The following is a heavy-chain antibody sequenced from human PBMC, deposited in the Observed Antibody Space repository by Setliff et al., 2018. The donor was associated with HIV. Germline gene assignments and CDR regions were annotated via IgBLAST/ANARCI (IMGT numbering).Heavy chain of an antibody. Sequence: GGPLRLSCAASGFTFSWYGMDWVRQAPGKGLEWVAVISFDGSDKYYADSVKGRFTLSRDNSKNTLYLQMNSLRAEDTAVYYCAREFSGTRYRYFDSWGQGTLVTVSS. V-gene: IGHV3-30*03. CDR1: GFTFSWYG. CDR2: ISFDGSDK. D-gene: IGHD5-12*01. J-gene: IGHJ4*02. CDR3: AREFSGTRYRYFDS.